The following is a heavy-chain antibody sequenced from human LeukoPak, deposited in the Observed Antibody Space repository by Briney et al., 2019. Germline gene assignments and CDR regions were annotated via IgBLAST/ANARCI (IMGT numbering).Heavy chain of an antibody. Sequence: PGGSLRLSCAASGFTFSSYAMSWVRQAPGKGLEWVSAISGSGGSTYYADSVKGRFTISRDNSKNTLYLQMNSLRAEDTAVYYCARAPTTDFWSGYNYYYYGMDVWGQGTTVTVSS. D-gene: IGHD3-3*01. CDR3: ARAPTTDFWSGYNYYYYGMDV. CDR2: ISGSGGST. V-gene: IGHV3-23*01. CDR1: GFTFSSYA. J-gene: IGHJ6*02.